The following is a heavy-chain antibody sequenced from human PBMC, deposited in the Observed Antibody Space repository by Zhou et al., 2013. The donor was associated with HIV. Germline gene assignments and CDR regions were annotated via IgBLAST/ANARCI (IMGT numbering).Heavy chain of an antibody. V-gene: IGHV1-2*02. CDR3: VRTDAYNYVY. D-gene: IGHD3-16*01. J-gene: IGHJ4*02. CDR2: INPHSGDT. Sequence: VQLVQSGAEVKKPGASMKVSCKASGYAFAGYYIQWVRQAPGQGLEWVGLINPHSGDTNYPQKFQDRVTLTRDTSITTAYLELSSLTSDDTAVYYCVRTDAYNYVYWGQGTLVTVSS. CDR1: GYAFAGYY.